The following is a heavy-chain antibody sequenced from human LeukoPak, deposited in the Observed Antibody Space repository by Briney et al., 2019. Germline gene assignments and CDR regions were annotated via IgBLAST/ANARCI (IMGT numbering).Heavy chain of an antibody. CDR2: INPNSGGT. J-gene: IGHJ5*02. V-gene: IGHV1-2*02. CDR3: ARGPYSSSYFVTTPWFDP. CDR1: GYTFSDYY. D-gene: IGHD6-13*01. Sequence: ASVKVSCKASGYTFSDYYIHWVRQAPGQGLEWMGWINPNSGGTNYAQKFQGRITMTRDTPISTAYMDLSRLESDDTAVYYCARGPYSSSYFVTTPWFDPWGQGTLVTVSS.